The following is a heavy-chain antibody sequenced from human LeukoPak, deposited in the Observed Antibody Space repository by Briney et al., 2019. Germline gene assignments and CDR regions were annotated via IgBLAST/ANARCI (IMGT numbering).Heavy chain of an antibody. CDR2: INPNSGGT. V-gene: IGHV1-2*02. D-gene: IGHD3-22*01. CDR1: GYTFTGYY. CDR3: ARDHNYYDSSGYYLL. Sequence: GASVKVSCKASGYTFTGYYMHWVRQAPGQGLEWMGWINPNSGGTNYAQKFQGRVTMTRDTSISTAYMELGRLRSDDTAVYYCARDHNYYDSSGYYLLWGQGTLVTVSS. J-gene: IGHJ4*02.